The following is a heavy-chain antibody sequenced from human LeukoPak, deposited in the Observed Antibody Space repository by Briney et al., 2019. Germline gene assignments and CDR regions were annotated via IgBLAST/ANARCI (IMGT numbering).Heavy chain of an antibody. J-gene: IGHJ4*02. CDR3: ARAQDFSDSSGPNYLDF. CDR2: FSHRGGS. CDR1: GYSLSSGFF. D-gene: IGHD3-22*01. V-gene: IGHV4-38-2*02. Sequence: SETLSLTCTVSGYSLSSGFFCDWIRQSPGKGLEWIGSFSHRGGSYHNPSLKSRVTISVDTSKNQFTLKLLSVTAADTAVYYCARAQDFSDSSGPNYLDFWGQGILVTVSS.